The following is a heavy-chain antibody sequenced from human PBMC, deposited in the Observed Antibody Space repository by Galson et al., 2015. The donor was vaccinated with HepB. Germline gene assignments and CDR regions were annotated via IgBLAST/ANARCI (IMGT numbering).Heavy chain of an antibody. Sequence: SLRLSCAASGFTFSNVWMSWVRQAPGKGLEWVGRIKSKTDGGTTDYAAPVKGRFSISRDDSKNTLYLQMNSLKTEDTAVYYCTPDDLRTGTTGYWGQGTLVTVSS. CDR1: GFTFSNVW. J-gene: IGHJ4*02. CDR2: IKSKTDGGTT. D-gene: IGHD1-1*01. CDR3: TPDDLRTGTTGY. V-gene: IGHV3-15*01.